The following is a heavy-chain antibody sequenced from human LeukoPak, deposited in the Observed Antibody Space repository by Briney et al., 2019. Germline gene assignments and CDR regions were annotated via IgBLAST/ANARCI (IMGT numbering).Heavy chain of an antibody. CDR1: GGSISSGSYY. Sequence: SETLSLTCTVSGGSISSGSYYWSWIRQPAGKGLEWIGRIYTSGSTNYNPSLKSRVTISVDTSKNQFSLKLSSVTAADTAVYYCARKLTIFGAGYYFDYWGQGTLVTVSS. CDR3: ARKLTIFGAGYYFDY. V-gene: IGHV4-61*02. CDR2: IYTSGST. J-gene: IGHJ4*02. D-gene: IGHD3-3*01.